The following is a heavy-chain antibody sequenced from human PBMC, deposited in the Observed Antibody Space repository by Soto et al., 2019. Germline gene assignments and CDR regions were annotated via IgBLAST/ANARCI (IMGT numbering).Heavy chain of an antibody. D-gene: IGHD6-13*01. CDR1: GFTFSSYW. J-gene: IGHJ6*02. V-gene: IGHV3-74*01. Sequence: VSLRLSCAASGFTFSSYWMHWVRQAPGKGLVWVSRINSDGSSTSYADSVKGRFTISRDNAKNTLYLQMNSLRAEDTAVYYCARSLAAANEHYYYYYGMDVWGQGTTVTVSS. CDR3: ARSLAAANEHYYYYYGMDV. CDR2: INSDGSST.